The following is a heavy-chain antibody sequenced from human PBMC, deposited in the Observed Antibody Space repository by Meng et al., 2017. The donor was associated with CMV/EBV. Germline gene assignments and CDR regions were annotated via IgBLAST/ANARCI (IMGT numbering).Heavy chain of an antibody. J-gene: IGHJ6*02. D-gene: IGHD3-10*01. CDR1: GFTFSSYS. Sequence: GESLEISCAASGFTFSSYSMNWVRQAPGKGLEWVSSISSSSSYIYYADSVKGRFTISRDNAKNSLYLQMNSLRAEDTAVYYCARDRRVVIKEYYYYGMDVWGQGTTVTVSS. CDR3: ARDRRVVIKEYYYYGMDV. CDR2: ISSSSSYI. V-gene: IGHV3-21*01.